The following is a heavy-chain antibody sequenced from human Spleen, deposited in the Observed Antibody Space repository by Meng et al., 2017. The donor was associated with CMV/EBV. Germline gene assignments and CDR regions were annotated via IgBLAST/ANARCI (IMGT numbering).Heavy chain of an antibody. CDR3: ARAFVTGVETTIVTTWFDP. V-gene: IGHV4-34*01. Sequence: SGIGKPPGKGVEWVRKIKHSGGGNYKSSLKSRVIISLDRAKKHLSRMLNSVTAADTAVYYCARAFVTGVETTIVTTWFDPWGHGTLVTVSS. J-gene: IGHJ5*02. CDR2: IKHSGGG. D-gene: IGHD5-18*01.